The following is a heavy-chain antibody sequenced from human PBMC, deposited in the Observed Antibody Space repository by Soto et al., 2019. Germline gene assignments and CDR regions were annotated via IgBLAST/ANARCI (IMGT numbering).Heavy chain of an antibody. CDR1: GGSISTNSFH. V-gene: IGHV4-39*01. CDR2: VFYSGNT. Sequence: SETLSLTCNVSGGSISTNSFHWAWIRQPPGKGLEWIGSVFYSGNTYYSPSLKSRVAISADTSRNQFSLKLSSVTAADTAVYYCARRKYGDYVPFDYWGQGTLVTVSS. CDR3: ARRKYGDYVPFDY. J-gene: IGHJ4*02. D-gene: IGHD4-17*01.